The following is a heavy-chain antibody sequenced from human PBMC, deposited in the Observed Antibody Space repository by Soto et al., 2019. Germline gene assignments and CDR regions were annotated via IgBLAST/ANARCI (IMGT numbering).Heavy chain of an antibody. J-gene: IGHJ5*02. CDR3: VRRHVSATGIDWFDP. Sequence: ASVKVSCKASGYTFTSYGIHWVRQAPGQRLEWMGWVNAANGDTKYSPKFQGRVTITRDTSASTAYMELSSLRSEDTAVYYCVRRHVSATGIDWFDPWGQGTLVTVSS. D-gene: IGHD6-13*01. CDR1: GYTFTSYG. CDR2: VNAANGDT. V-gene: IGHV1-3*01.